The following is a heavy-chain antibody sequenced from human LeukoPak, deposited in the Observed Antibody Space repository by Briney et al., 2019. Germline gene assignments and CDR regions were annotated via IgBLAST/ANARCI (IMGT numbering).Heavy chain of an antibody. CDR3: TKDSPLGHYDSSGYLDY. Sequence: GGSLRLSCAASGFTFSSYAMSWVRQAPGKGLEWVSAISGSGDSTYYADSVKGRFTISRDNSKNTLYLQMNSLRAEDTAVYYCTKDSPLGHYDSSGYLDYWGQGTLVTVSS. CDR2: ISGSGDST. V-gene: IGHV3-23*01. D-gene: IGHD3-22*01. J-gene: IGHJ4*02. CDR1: GFTFSSYA.